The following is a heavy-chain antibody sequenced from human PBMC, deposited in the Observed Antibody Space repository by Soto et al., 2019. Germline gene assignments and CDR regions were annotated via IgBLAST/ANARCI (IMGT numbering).Heavy chain of an antibody. V-gene: IGHV3-23*01. CDR1: GFTFSTYA. J-gene: IGHJ4*02. Sequence: EVQLLESGGDLVQPGGSLRLSCAASGFTFSTYAMSWVRQAPGKGLEWVSAIGASGGDKYYAGSVKGRFTISRDNSKNTLFLQMNSLRAEDTAVYYCAKHLQPPYGDYVLDYWGQGAPVTVSS. D-gene: IGHD4-17*01. CDR2: IGASGGDK. CDR3: AKHLQPPYGDYVLDY.